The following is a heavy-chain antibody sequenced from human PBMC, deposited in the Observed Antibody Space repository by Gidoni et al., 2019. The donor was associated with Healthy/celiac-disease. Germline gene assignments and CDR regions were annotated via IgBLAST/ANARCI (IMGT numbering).Heavy chain of an antibody. CDR2: INPNSGGT. V-gene: IGHV1-2*04. CDR3: AREVVAGNYYYGMDV. CDR1: GYTFTGYY. Sequence: QVQLVQSGAEVKKPGASVKVSCKASGYTFTGYYMHWVRQAPGQGLEWMGWINPNSGGTNYAQKFQGWVTMTRDTSISTAYMELSRLRSDDTAVYYCAREVVAGNYYYGMDVWGQGTTVTVSS. D-gene: IGHD6-19*01. J-gene: IGHJ6*02.